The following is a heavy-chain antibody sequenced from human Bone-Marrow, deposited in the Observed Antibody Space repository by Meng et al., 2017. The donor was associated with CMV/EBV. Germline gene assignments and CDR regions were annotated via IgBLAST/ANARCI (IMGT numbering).Heavy chain of an antibody. CDR2: ISAYNGNT. V-gene: IGHV1-18*01. Sequence: ASVKVSCKASGYTFTSYGISWVRQAPGQGLEWMGWISAYNGNTNYAQKLQGRVTMTTDTSTSTAYMELRSLRSDDTAVYYCARETRGITMIVVVTLGNYGMDVWGQGTTVTV. J-gene: IGHJ6*02. CDR1: GYTFTSYG. D-gene: IGHD3-22*01. CDR3: ARETRGITMIVVVTLGNYGMDV.